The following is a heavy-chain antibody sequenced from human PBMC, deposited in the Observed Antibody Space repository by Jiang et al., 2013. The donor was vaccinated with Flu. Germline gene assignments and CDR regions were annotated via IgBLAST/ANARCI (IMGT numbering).Heavy chain of an antibody. CDR2: IKSKTDGETT. V-gene: IGHV3-15*01. Sequence: VESGGGLVEPGGSLRLSCAASGFTFNKAWMNWVRQAPGKGLEWVGRIKSKTDGETTDYAAPVKGRFTFSRDDSQNTVDLHMNSLKTEDTAVYYCATGWNERPLGAYWGQGTLVTVSS. D-gene: IGHD1-1*01. CDR1: GFTFNKAW. J-gene: IGHJ4*02. CDR3: ATGWNERPLGAY.